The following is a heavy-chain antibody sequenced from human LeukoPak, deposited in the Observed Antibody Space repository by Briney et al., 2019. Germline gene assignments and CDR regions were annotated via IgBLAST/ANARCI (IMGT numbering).Heavy chain of an antibody. CDR2: IYYSGST. J-gene: IGHJ6*02. Sequence: PSETLSLTCTVSGGSISSYYWSWIRQPPGKGLEWIGYIYYSGSTNYNPSLKSRVTISVDTSKNQFSLKLSSVTAADTAVYYCARGGGYSYGAGDYYYYGMDVWGQGTTVTVSS. CDR3: ARGGGYSYGAGDYYYYGMDV. CDR1: GGSISSYY. V-gene: IGHV4-59*01. D-gene: IGHD5-18*01.